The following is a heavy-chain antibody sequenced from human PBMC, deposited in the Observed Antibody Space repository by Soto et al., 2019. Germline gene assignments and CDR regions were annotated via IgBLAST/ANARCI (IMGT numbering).Heavy chain of an antibody. V-gene: IGHV4-39*01. J-gene: IGHJ4*02. CDR2: IYCRGNA. D-gene: IGHD3-9*01. CDR1: DDSINSDKYY. CDR3: ARLEGLATISYYFDF. Sequence: QLQLQESGPGLVKPSETLSLTCSVSDDSINSDKYYWGWIRQPPGKGPEWIGSIYCRGNAYYNPSHQARVTTSLDKSRSQFSLKLNSVTAADSAVYFCARLEGLATISYYFDFWGPGALVTVSS.